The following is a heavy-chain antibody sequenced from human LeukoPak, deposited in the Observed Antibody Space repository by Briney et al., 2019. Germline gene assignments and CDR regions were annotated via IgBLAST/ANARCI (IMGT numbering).Heavy chain of an antibody. CDR1: GFTFSSYW. J-gene: IGHJ6*03. V-gene: IGHV3-7*01. CDR3: ARGGGLYYYYFMDV. Sequence: PGGSLRLSCAASGFTFSSYWMSWVRQAPGKGLEWVANIKQDGSEKYYVDSVKGRFTISRDNAKNSPYLQMNSLRAEDTAVYYCARGGGLYYYYFMDVWGKGTTVTVSS. CDR2: IKQDGSEK.